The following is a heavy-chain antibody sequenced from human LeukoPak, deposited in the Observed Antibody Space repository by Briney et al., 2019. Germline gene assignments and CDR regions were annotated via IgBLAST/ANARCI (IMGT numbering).Heavy chain of an antibody. CDR1: GFTFSSYG. D-gene: IGHD1-14*01. V-gene: IGHV3-30*18. Sequence: GSLRLSCAASGFTFSSYGMHWVRQAPGKGLEWVAVISYDGSNKYYADSVKGRFTISRDNSKNTLYLQMNSLRAEDTAVYYCAKDPAGAPEYYFAYWGQGTLVTVSS. CDR2: ISYDGSNK. CDR3: AKDPAGAPEYYFAY. J-gene: IGHJ4*02.